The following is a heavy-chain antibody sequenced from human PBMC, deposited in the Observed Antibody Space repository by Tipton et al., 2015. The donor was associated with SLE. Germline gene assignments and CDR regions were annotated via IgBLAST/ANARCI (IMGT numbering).Heavy chain of an antibody. V-gene: IGHV4-59*01. D-gene: IGHD3-3*01. CDR2: ISDSGSS. J-gene: IGHJ6*02. Sequence: TLSLTCTVPGGSISSDHWIWIRQPPGKGLEWIGYISDSGSSNNNPSLRSRVTISLDTSKNQFSLKLSSVTAADTAVYYCAREVPGNEFWSDLGMDVWGQGTPVTVSS. CDR3: AREVPGNEFWSDLGMDV. CDR1: GGSISSDH.